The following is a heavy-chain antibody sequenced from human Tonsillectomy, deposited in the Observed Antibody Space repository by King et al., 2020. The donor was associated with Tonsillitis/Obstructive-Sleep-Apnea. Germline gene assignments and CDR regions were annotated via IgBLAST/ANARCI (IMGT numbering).Heavy chain of an antibody. V-gene: IGHV3-9*01. CDR3: AKDLSPPEEGGNYYFDS. D-gene: IGHD4-23*01. Sequence: VQLVESGGGLVQPGRSLRLSCAASGFTFHDYAMHWVRQAPGKGLEWVSGINWNSGATGYADSVKGRFTISRDNAKNSLYLQMNSLRAEDTALYYCAKDLSPPEEGGNYYFDSWGQGTLVTVSS. CDR2: INWNSGAT. J-gene: IGHJ4*02. CDR1: GFTFHDYA.